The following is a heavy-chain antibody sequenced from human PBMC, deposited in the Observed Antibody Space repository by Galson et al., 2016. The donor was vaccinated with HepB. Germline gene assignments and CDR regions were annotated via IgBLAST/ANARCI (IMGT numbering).Heavy chain of an antibody. CDR2: ISYDGNNK. CDR3: AKDRPVVIPASILDY. D-gene: IGHD2-2*01. V-gene: IGHV3-30*18. J-gene: IGHJ4*02. Sequence: SLRLSCAASGFTFSSYGMHWVRQAPGKGLEWVALISYDGNNKYYADSVKGRFTISRDNSKNTVYLQMNSLRAEDTAVYYCAKDRPVVIPASILDYWGQGTLVTVSS. CDR1: GFTFSSYG.